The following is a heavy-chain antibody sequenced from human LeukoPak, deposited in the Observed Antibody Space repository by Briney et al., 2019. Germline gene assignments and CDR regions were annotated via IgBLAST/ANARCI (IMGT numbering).Heavy chain of an antibody. Sequence: PGGSLRLSCAASAFSLNAYNMNWVRQAPGKGLEWVSAISGSGGSTYYADSVKGRFTISRDNSKNTLYLQMNSLRAEDTAVYYCAKDLEARFLEWSALAIVTCFDYWGQGTLVTVSS. CDR2: ISGSGGST. CDR3: AKDLEARFLEWSALAIVTCFDY. D-gene: IGHD3-3*01. CDR1: AFSLNAYN. J-gene: IGHJ4*02. V-gene: IGHV3-23*01.